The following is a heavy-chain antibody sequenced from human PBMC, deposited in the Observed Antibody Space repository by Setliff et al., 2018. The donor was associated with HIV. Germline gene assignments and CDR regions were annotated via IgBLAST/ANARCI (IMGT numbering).Heavy chain of an antibody. J-gene: IGHJ4*02. V-gene: IGHV5-51*01. CDR1: GYSFTNCW. CDR2: IYPGDFVT. Sequence: PGESLKISCQASGYSFTNCWIGWVRQMPGKGLEWIGVIYPGDFVTRYGPSFQGQVFISADRSITTAYLQWDSLKASDTAMYYCTRRRRAPGIEDLEAYWGQGTLVTVSS. CDR3: TRRRRAPGIEDLEAY. D-gene: IGHD1-26*01.